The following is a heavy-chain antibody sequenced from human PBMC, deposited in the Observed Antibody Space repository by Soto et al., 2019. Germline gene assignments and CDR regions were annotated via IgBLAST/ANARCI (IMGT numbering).Heavy chain of an antibody. V-gene: IGHV1-69*01. CDR3: AGGRIVVVGSRAYYGMDV. CDR2: IITLFGTA. Sequence: VQLMQSGAEVKQPGSSVKVSCKASGGTFSSHSINWVRQAPGQGLEWMGGIITLFGTANYAQNFQGRVTITADQSTSTAYMELSSLRPEDTAVYYCAGGRIVVVGSRAYYGMDVWGQGTTVTVSS. J-gene: IGHJ6*02. D-gene: IGHD3-22*01. CDR1: GGTFSSHS.